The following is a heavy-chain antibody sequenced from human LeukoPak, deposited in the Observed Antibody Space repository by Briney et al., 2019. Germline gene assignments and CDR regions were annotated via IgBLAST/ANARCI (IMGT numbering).Heavy chain of an antibody. CDR2: ISAYNGNT. Sequence: ASVKVSCKASGYTFTSYGISWVRQAPGQGLEWMGWISAYNGNTNCAQKLQGRVTMTTDTPTSTAYMELRSLRSDDTAVYYCAVSGYDLREGYYFDYWGQGTLVTVSS. CDR1: GYTFTSYG. D-gene: IGHD5-12*01. V-gene: IGHV1-18*01. J-gene: IGHJ4*02. CDR3: AVSGYDLREGYYFDY.